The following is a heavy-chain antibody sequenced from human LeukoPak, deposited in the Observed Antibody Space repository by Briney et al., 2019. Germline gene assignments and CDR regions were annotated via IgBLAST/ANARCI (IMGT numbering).Heavy chain of an antibody. J-gene: IGHJ4*02. Sequence: PGRSLRLSCAASGFTFSRYGMHWVRQAPGKRLEWVAVISYDGSNKFYADSVKGRFTISRDNSKNTLYLQMNSLRAEDTAVYYCTKAGYSRGWRIFDYWGQGTLVTVSS. CDR1: GFTFSRYG. V-gene: IGHV3-30*18. CDR2: ISYDGSNK. CDR3: TKAGYSRGWRIFDY. D-gene: IGHD6-19*01.